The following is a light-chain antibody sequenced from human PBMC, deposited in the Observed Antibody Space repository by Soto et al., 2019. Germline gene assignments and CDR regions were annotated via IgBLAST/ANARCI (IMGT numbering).Light chain of an antibody. CDR3: QQRSNWIT. CDR1: QSVSSY. CDR2: DAS. V-gene: IGKV3-11*01. J-gene: IGKJ5*01. Sequence: EXVLTXXXATLSLSPGERATLSCRASQSVSSYLGWYQQKPGQAPRLLIYDASNRATGIPARFSGSGSGTDFTLTISSLEPEDFAVYYCQQRSNWITFGQGTRLEIK.